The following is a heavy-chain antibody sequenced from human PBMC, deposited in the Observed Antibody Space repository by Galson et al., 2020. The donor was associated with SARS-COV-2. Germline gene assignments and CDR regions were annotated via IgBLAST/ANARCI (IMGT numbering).Heavy chain of an antibody. CDR3: TRWRSDYGWDSDY. Sequence: GGSLRLSCAASGFSFSNFWMSWFRQAPGKGLEWVASIKQDGSDKYYLDSVKGRFTISKDNAKNSVYLQMNSPRVEDTAVYYCTRWRSDYGWDSDYWGQGTLVTVSS. D-gene: IGHD3-10*01. J-gene: IGHJ4*02. CDR1: GFSFSNFW. V-gene: IGHV3-7*01. CDR2: IKQDGSDK.